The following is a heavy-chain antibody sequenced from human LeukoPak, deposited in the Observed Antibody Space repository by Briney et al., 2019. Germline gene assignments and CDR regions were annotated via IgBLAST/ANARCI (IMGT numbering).Heavy chain of an antibody. CDR1: GDSVSSNSAA. Sequence: ASQTLSLTCATSGDSVSSNSAAWNWIRQSPSRGLEWLGRTYYRSKWYNDYAVSVKSRITVNPDTSKNQFSLQLNSVTPEDTAVYYYARVYCSSTSCSNWFDPWGQGTLVTVSS. CDR3: ARVYCSSTSCSNWFDP. CDR2: TYYRSKWYN. D-gene: IGHD2-2*01. J-gene: IGHJ5*02. V-gene: IGHV6-1*01.